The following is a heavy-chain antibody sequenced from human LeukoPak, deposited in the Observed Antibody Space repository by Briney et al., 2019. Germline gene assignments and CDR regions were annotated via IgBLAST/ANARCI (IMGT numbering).Heavy chain of an antibody. CDR3: ARGPSTITFGGVSDY. Sequence: ASVKVACKASGYTFTSYGISWVRQAPGQGLEWMGWISAYNGNTNYAQKLQGRVTMTTDTSTSTAYMELRSLRSDDTAVYYCARGPSTITFGGVSDYWGQGTLVTVYS. D-gene: IGHD3-16*01. CDR1: GYTFTSYG. J-gene: IGHJ4*02. CDR2: ISAYNGNT. V-gene: IGHV1-18*01.